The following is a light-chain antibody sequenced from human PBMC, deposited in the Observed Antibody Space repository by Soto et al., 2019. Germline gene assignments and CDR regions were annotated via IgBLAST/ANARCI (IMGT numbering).Light chain of an antibody. CDR1: QGIRND. Sequence: DIQIAQSPSSVSSSVRARLTITCRASQGIRNDLGWYQQKPGKAPKLLIYAASTLQSGVPSRFSGSGSGTDFTLTISSLQPEDFATYYCQQLNSYRITFGQGTRLE. CDR2: AAS. J-gene: IGKJ5*01. CDR3: QQLNSYRIT. V-gene: IGKV1-17*01.